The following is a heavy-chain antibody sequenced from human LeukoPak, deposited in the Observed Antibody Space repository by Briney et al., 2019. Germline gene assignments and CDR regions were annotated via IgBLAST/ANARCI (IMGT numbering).Heavy chain of an antibody. V-gene: IGHV3-9*01. J-gene: IGHJ4*02. Sequence: GRSLRLSCAASGFTFDDYAMHWVRQAPGKGLEWVSGISWNSGSIGYADSVKGRFTISRDNAKNSLYLQMNSLRAEDTALYYCAKDGGGGGATTFFDYWGQGTLVTVSS. D-gene: IGHD1-26*01. CDR2: ISWNSGSI. CDR1: GFTFDDYA. CDR3: AKDGGGGGATTFFDY.